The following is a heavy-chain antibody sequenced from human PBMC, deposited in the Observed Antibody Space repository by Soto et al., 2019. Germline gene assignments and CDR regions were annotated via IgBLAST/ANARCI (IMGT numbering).Heavy chain of an antibody. Sequence: QVQLQESGPGLVRPSETLSLTCTVSGGSISEFYWSWIRQPAGKGMEGIGRIYGSGSLYASGTTTHHPSLKRRITMSVDMSNNQVSLKLTSVTAADTAVYYCVRGGGRDSRSMYYYTGMDVWGQGTTVTVSS. V-gene: IGHV4-4*07. CDR3: VRGGGRDSRSMYYYTGMDV. CDR1: GGSISEFY. CDR2: IYGSGSLYASGTT. J-gene: IGHJ6*02. D-gene: IGHD1-26*01.